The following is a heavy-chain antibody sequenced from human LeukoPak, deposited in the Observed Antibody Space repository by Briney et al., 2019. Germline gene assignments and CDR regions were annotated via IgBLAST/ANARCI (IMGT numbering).Heavy chain of an antibody. Sequence: PSGTLSLTCIVSGGSISSSSYFWGWIRQPPGKGLEWIGGISYSGSIYYNASLKSRVSISVDTSKNHFSLKLSSVTAADMAVYYCARLTRLSGGSYYGVLDYWGQGTLVTVSS. CDR2: ISYSGSI. D-gene: IGHD1-26*01. V-gene: IGHV4-39*02. CDR3: ARLTRLSGGSYYGVLDY. J-gene: IGHJ4*02. CDR1: GGSISSSSYF.